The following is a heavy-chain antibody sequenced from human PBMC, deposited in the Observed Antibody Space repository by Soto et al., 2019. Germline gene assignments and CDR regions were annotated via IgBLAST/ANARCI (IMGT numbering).Heavy chain of an antibody. CDR1: GGSISSGY. V-gene: IGHV4-59*01. D-gene: IGHD3-22*01. CDR2: IYYGGSI. CDR3: TGAYYDINGYSLDP. Sequence: PSETLSLTCSVSGGSISSGYWTWIWQPPGKGLEWIGYIYYGGSINYNPSLKSRVIISVDTAKNQFSLRLSSVTAADTAVYYCTGAYYDINGYSLDPWGQGTSVTVSS. J-gene: IGHJ5*02.